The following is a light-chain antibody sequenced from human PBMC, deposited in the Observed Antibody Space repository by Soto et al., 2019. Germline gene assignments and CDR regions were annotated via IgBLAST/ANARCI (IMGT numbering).Light chain of an antibody. J-gene: IGKJ1*01. CDR2: GTS. CDR3: QQYVSWT. V-gene: IGKV3-20*01. CDR1: QTISSNS. Sequence: EIVLTQSPGTLSVSPGERATLSCRASQTISSNSLAWYQQKPGQAPSLLIYGTSSRATGIPDRFSGSGSGTDFTITISRLEPEDSAIYYCQQYVSWTFGQGTKVEIK.